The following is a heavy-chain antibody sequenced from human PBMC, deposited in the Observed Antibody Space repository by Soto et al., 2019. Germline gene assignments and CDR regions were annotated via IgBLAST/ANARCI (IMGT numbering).Heavy chain of an antibody. CDR1: GFTFSSCG. V-gene: IGHV3-33*01. J-gene: IGHJ4*02. D-gene: IGHD3-3*01. Sequence: GGSLRLSCAASGFTFSSCGMHWVRQAPGKGLEWVAVIWYDGSNKYYADSVKGRFTISRDNSKNTLYLQMNSLRAEDTAVYYCARAGYDFWSGYPPVYYFDYWGQGTLVTVSS. CDR2: IWYDGSNK. CDR3: ARAGYDFWSGYPPVYYFDY.